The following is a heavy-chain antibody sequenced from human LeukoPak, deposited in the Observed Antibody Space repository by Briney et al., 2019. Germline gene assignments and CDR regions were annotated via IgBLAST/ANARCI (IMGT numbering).Heavy chain of an antibody. Sequence: AGGSLRLSCAASGFTFSSYAMSWVRQAPGKGLEWVAVISYDGSNKYYADSVKGRFTISRDNSKNTLYLQMNSLRAEDTAVYYCATPTITIFHDDYWGQGTLVTVSS. D-gene: IGHD3-3*01. CDR1: GFTFSSYA. V-gene: IGHV3-30*03. CDR3: ATPTITIFHDDY. J-gene: IGHJ4*02. CDR2: ISYDGSNK.